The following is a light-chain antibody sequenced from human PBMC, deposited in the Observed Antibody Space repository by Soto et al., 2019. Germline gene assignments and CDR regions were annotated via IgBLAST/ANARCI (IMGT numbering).Light chain of an antibody. CDR3: SSYAGSNVL. Sequence: QSALTQLPSASGSPGQSVTISCTGTSSDVGGYNFVSWYQQHPGKAPKLMIYEVSKRPSGVPDRFSGSKSGNTASLTVSGLQAEDEADYYCSSYAGSNVLFGGGTKLTVL. J-gene: IGLJ2*01. V-gene: IGLV2-8*01. CDR2: EVS. CDR1: SSDVGGYNF.